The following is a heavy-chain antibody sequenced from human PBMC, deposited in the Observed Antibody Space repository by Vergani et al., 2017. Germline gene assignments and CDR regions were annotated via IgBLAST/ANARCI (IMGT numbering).Heavy chain of an antibody. CDR3: ARDLSGDKRGSNLMLLYYFDY. J-gene: IGHJ4*02. CDR2: INPNSGGT. V-gene: IGHV1-2*02. Sequence: QVQLVQSGVEVKKPGASVKVSCKASGYTFTGYYMHWVRQAPGQGLEWMGWINPNSGGTNYAQKFQGRVTMTRDTSISTAYMELSRLRSDDTAVYYCARDLSGDKRGSNLMLLYYFDYWGQGTLVTVSS. CDR1: GYTFTGYY. D-gene: IGHD2-8*01.